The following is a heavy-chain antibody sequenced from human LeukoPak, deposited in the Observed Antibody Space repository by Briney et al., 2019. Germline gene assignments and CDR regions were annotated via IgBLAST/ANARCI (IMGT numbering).Heavy chain of an antibody. J-gene: IGHJ4*02. Sequence: SQTLSLTCTVSGGSISSGGYYWSWIRQPAGKGLEWIGRIYTSGSSNYNPSLKSRVTMSVDTSKNQFSLKLNSVTAADTAVYYCARTMVRGVIRRYFDYWGQGTLVTVSS. CDR3: ARTMVRGVIRRYFDY. CDR2: IYTSGSS. CDR1: GGSISSGGYY. V-gene: IGHV4-61*02. D-gene: IGHD3-10*01.